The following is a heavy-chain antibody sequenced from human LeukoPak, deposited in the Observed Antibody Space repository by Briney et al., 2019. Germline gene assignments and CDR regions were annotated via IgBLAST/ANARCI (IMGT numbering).Heavy chain of an antibody. CDR1: GFTFSSYA. D-gene: IGHD3-9*01. CDR3: ARDVLNYDILTGYLY. V-gene: IGHV3-33*08. CDR2: IWYDGSNK. J-gene: IGHJ4*02. Sequence: PGGSLRLSCAASGFTFSSYAMHWVRQAPGKGLEWVAVIWYDGSNKYYADSVKGRFTISRDNSKNTLYLQMNSLRAEDTAVYYCARDVLNYDILTGYLYWGQGTLVTVSS.